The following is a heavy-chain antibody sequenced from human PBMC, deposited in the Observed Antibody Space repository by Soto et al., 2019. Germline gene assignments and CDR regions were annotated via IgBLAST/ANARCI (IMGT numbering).Heavy chain of an antibody. CDR3: ARRIVGATKYFDY. D-gene: IGHD1-26*01. V-gene: IGHV3-23*01. J-gene: IGHJ4*02. CDR1: GFTFSTFA. Sequence: EVQLLESGGDLVQPGGSLRLSCAASGFTFSTFAMSWVRQAPGRGLEWVSSITSSGGSTYYADSVKGRFTISRDNSKNTLYLQVSNLRAEDTALYYGARRIVGATKYFDYWGQGTLVTVSS. CDR2: ITSSGGST.